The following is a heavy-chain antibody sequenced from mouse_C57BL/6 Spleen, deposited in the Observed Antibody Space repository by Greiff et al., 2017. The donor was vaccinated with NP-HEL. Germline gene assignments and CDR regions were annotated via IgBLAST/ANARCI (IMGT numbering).Heavy chain of an antibody. V-gene: IGHV6-6*01. D-gene: IGHD2-1*01. CDR2: IRNKANNHAT. CDR3: TRRGNYVYYAMDY. J-gene: IGHJ4*01. Sequence: EVQRVESGGGLVQPGGSMKLSCAASGFTFSDAWMDWVRQSPEKGLEWVAEIRNKANNHATYYAESVKGRFTISRDDSKSSVYLQMNSLRAEDTGIYYCTRRGNYVYYAMDYWGQGTSVTVSS. CDR1: GFTFSDAW.